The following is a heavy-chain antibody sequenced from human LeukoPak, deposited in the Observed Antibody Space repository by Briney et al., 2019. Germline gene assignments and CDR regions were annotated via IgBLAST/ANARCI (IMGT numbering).Heavy chain of an antibody. Sequence: GGSLRLSCAASGFTFGSYWMSWVRQAPGKGLEWVANIKQDGSEKYYVDSVKGRFTISRDNAKNSLYLQMNSLRAEDTAVYYCATGGEYCGGDCYSFFIGDESASANPNQHWGQGTLVTVSS. CDR2: IKQDGSEK. D-gene: IGHD2-21*02. CDR3: ATGGEYCGGDCYSFFIGDESASANPNQH. V-gene: IGHV3-7*03. CDR1: GFTFGSYW. J-gene: IGHJ1*01.